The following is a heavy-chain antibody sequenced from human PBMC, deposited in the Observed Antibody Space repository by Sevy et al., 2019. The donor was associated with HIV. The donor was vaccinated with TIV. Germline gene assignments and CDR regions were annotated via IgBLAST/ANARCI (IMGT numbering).Heavy chain of an antibody. J-gene: IGHJ4*02. D-gene: IGHD5-12*01. CDR1: GYRFTSYA. Sequence: ASVKVSCKASGYRFTSYAMNWVRQAPGQGLEWMGWINANTGKPTYAQVFTGRFVFSLDTSVNTAYLQISSLKAEDTAVYYCAKGRPGSGYAGAAAGDWGQGTRVTVSS. CDR3: AKGRPGSGYAGAAAGD. CDR2: INANTGKP. V-gene: IGHV7-4-1*02.